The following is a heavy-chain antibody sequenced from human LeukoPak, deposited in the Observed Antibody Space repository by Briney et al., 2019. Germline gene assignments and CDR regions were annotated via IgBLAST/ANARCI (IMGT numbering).Heavy chain of an antibody. Sequence: GGSLRLSCAASGFTFSSFGMSWVRQAPGKGLEWVSTISGSGGITYYADSVKGRFTISRDNSKNTLYLQMNSLRAEDTAVYYCAKASGAYYYDSSGYFGYWGQGTLVTVSS. D-gene: IGHD3-22*01. CDR1: GFTFSSFG. CDR3: AKASGAYYYDSSGYFGY. J-gene: IGHJ4*02. V-gene: IGHV3-23*01. CDR2: ISGSGGIT.